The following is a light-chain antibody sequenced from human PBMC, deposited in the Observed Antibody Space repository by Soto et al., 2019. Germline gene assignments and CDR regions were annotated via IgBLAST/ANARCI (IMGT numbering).Light chain of an antibody. CDR2: VDTGGTVG. J-gene: IGLJ3*02. CDR3: GADHVSGSNFVRV. CDR1: SGYSSYE. V-gene: IGLV9-49*01. Sequence: QAVVTQPPSASASLGASVTLTCTLSSGYSSYEVDWYQQRPGKGPRFVMRVDTGGTVGSRGDGIPDRFSVLGSGLNRYLTINNIVDEDESDYLCGADHVSGSNFVRVFGGGTKLTVL.